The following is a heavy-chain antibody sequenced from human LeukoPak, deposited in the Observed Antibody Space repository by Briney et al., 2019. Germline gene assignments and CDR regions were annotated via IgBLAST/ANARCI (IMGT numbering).Heavy chain of an antibody. D-gene: IGHD2-15*01. V-gene: IGHV1-2*02. CDR2: INPNSGGT. Sequence: ASVKVSCKASGYTFTGYYMHWVRQAPGQGLEWMGWINPNSGGTNYAQKFQGRVTMTRDTSISTAYMELSRLRSDDTAVYYCASSRGYCSGGSCPKYRDWFDPWGQGTLVTVSS. CDR3: ASSRGYCSGGSCPKYRDWFDP. CDR1: GYTFTGYY. J-gene: IGHJ5*02.